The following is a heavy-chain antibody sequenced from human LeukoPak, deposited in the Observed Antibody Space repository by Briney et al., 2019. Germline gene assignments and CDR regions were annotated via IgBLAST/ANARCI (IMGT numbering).Heavy chain of an antibody. V-gene: IGHV4-30-4*01. CDR3: ARYTVIAAAQPTTRGYYYYMDV. CDR1: GGSISSNGYY. CDR2: IYYSGST. J-gene: IGHJ6*03. Sequence: SETLSLTCTVSGGSISSNGYYWSWIRQPPGKGLGWIGYIYYSGSTYYNPSLKSRLTISRDTSKNQFSLKLRSVTAADTAVYYCARYTVIAAAQPTTRGYYYYMDVWGKGTKVTVSS. D-gene: IGHD6-13*01.